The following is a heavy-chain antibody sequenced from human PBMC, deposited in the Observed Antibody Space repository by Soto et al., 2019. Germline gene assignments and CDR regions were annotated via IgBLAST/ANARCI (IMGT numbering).Heavy chain of an antibody. J-gene: IGHJ6*03. Sequence: QVQLVQSGAEVKKPGSSVKVSCKASGGTFSSYTISWVRQAPGQGLEWMGRIIPILGIANYAQKFQGRVMITADKPTSTAYVELSSLRSEDTAVYYCARGTYCSSNSCPINNKWAYYYYMDVWGKGPTVTVSS. CDR2: IIPILGIA. CDR1: GGTFSSYT. V-gene: IGHV1-69*02. D-gene: IGHD2-2*01. CDR3: ARGTYCSSNSCPINNKWAYYYYMDV.